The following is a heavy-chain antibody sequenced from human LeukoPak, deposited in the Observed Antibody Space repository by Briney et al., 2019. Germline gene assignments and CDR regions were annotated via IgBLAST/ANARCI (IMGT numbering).Heavy chain of an antibody. CDR3: AREWFGELI. J-gene: IGHJ4*02. Sequence: GGSLRLSCAASGLTGSHNYVSWVRQAPGKGLEWVSAISGSGGSTYYADSVKGRFTISRDNAKNSLYLQMNSLRADDTAVYYCAREWFGELIWGQGTLVTVSS. CDR1: GLTGSHNY. D-gene: IGHD3-10*01. CDR2: ISGSGGST. V-gene: IGHV3-53*01.